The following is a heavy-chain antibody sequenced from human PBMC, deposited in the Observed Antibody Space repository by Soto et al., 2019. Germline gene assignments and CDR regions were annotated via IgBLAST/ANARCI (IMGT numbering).Heavy chain of an antibody. Sequence: GESLKISCKGSGYSFTSYWINWVCQMPGKGLEWMGRIDPSDSYTTYNPSFQGHVTFSADKSTSTAYLQWTSLKASDTAMYYCARHRDVWGQGTTVTVSS. CDR1: GYSFTSYW. CDR3: ARHRDV. J-gene: IGHJ6*02. CDR2: IDPSDSYT. V-gene: IGHV5-10-1*01.